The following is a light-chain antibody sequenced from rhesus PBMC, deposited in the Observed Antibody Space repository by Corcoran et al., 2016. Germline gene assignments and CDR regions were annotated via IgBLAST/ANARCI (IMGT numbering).Light chain of an antibody. CDR2: ESS. CDR1: QAITND. Sequence: DIQMTQSPSSLSASVGDRVTITCRASQAITNDLAWYQQKPGETPNLLIYESSSLQSGIPSRFSGNGSRTDFTLTIRSLQPKDFATYYCPHYYSPPWTFGQGTKVDIE. CDR3: PHYYSPPWT. J-gene: IGKJ1*01. V-gene: IGKV1S17*01.